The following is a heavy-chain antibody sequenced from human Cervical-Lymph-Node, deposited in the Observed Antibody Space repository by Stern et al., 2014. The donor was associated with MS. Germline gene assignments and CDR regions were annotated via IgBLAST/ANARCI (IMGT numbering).Heavy chain of an antibody. CDR2: IVPLFGKP. V-gene: IGHV1-69*01. Sequence: VQLVDSGAEVKKPGSSVKVSCKASGGTFSNYATSWGRPAPGQGLEWMGGIVPLFGKPNYAQKFQGRVTITADESTSTAYMDLSSLRSEDTAVYYCASPLTATSVPFGYYGMDVWGQGTTVTVS. J-gene: IGHJ6*02. D-gene: IGHD4-17*01. CDR3: ASPLTATSVPFGYYGMDV. CDR1: GGTFSNYA.